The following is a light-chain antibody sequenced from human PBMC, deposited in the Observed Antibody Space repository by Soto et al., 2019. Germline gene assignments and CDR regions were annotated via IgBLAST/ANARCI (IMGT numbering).Light chain of an antibody. CDR1: SSDVGGYNY. Sequence: QSVLTQPASVSGSPGQSITLSCTGTSSDVGGYNYVSWYQQHPGKAPTRMIYEVTNRPSGVSNRFSGSRSGNTASLTISGVQAEDEADYYCSSYTSSSTFGFGTGTKRTVL. CDR2: EVT. V-gene: IGLV2-14*01. J-gene: IGLJ1*01. CDR3: SSYTSSSTFG.